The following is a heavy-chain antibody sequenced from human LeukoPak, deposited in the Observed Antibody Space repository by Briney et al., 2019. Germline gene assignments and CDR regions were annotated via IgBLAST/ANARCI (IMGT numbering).Heavy chain of an antibody. Sequence: KTSETLSLTCTVSGGSISSGSYYWSWIRQPAGKGLEWIGRIYTSGSTNCNPSLKSRVTISVDTSKNQFSLKLSSVTAADTAVYYCARVPYDSSGYYYAAAFDIWGQGTMVTVSS. V-gene: IGHV4-61*02. D-gene: IGHD3-22*01. CDR2: IYTSGST. CDR1: GGSISSGSYY. J-gene: IGHJ3*02. CDR3: ARVPYDSSGYYYAAAFDI.